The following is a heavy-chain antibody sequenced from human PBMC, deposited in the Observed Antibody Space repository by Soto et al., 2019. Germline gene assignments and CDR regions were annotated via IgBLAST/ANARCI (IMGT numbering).Heavy chain of an antibody. CDR1: GFTFSNEI. J-gene: IGHJ4*02. D-gene: IGHD7-27*01. CDR2: MSPDGGHI. V-gene: IGHV3-30-3*01. CDR3: ARDKILGAPDYFDS. Sequence: PGGSLRLSCTASGFTFSNEILHWVRQAPGKGLEWVAVMSPDGGHIIYTNSVMGRFTISRDNSKNTLYLQMNSLRVEDTAMYYCARDKILGAPDYFDSWGQGTLVTVSS.